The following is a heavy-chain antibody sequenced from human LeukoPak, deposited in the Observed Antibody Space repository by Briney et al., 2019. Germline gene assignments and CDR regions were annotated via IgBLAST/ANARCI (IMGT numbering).Heavy chain of an antibody. J-gene: IGHJ6*02. CDR3: ARVCGDIVVVPAATDYYYYYGMDV. V-gene: IGHV4-34*01. CDR1: GGSFSGYY. D-gene: IGHD2-2*01. Sequence: SETLSLTCAVYGGSFSGYYWSWIRQPPGKGLEWIGEINHSGSTNYNPSLKSRVTISVDTSKNQFSLKLSSVTAADTAVYYCARVCGDIVVVPAATDYYYYYGMDVWGQGTTVTVSS. CDR2: INHSGST.